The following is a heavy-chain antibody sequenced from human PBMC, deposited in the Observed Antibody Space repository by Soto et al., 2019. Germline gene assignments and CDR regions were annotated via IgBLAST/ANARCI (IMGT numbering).Heavy chain of an antibody. CDR2: IRSKAYGGTT. CDR1: GFTFGDYA. J-gene: IGHJ3*02. CDR3: TRDRILCAFDI. V-gene: IGHV3-49*03. Sequence: GGSLRLSCTASGFTFGDYAMSWFRQAPGKGLEWVGFIRSKAYGGTTEYAASVKGRFTISRDDSKSIAYLQMNSLKTEDTAVYYCTRDRILCAFDIWGQGTMVTVSS. D-gene: IGHD2-21*01.